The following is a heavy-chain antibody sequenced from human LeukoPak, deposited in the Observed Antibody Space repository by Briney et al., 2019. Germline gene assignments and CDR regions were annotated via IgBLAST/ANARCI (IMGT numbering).Heavy chain of an antibody. D-gene: IGHD3-16*01. CDR1: GYTFTTYG. J-gene: IGHJ4*02. Sequence: GASVTVSCKSSGYTFTTYGITWVRQAPGQGLEWMGWISTDNGDTNYAQKLQGRVTMTTDTSTSTAYMELRSLRSDDTAVYYCAREGLGELTLDCWGQGTLVTVSS. V-gene: IGHV1-18*01. CDR2: ISTDNGDT. CDR3: AREGLGELTLDC.